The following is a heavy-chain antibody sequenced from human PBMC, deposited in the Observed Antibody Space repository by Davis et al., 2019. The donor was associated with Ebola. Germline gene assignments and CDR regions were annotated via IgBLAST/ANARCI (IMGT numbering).Heavy chain of an antibody. CDR1: AGSFHNYY. V-gene: IGHV4-59*01. D-gene: IGHD5-18*01. J-gene: IGHJ4*02. CDR2: INNSGHT. Sequence: PSETLSLTYPVSAGSFHNYYWGWIRQPPGKGLEWIGYINNSGHTNYSPSLRSRVTISIDTSKNQFSLSLTSVTAADTAVYFCAREGGYPYAIDYWGQGILVTVPS. CDR3: AREGGYPYAIDY.